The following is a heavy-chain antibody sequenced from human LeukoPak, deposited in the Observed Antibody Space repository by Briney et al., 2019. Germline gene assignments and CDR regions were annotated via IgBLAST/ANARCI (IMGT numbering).Heavy chain of an antibody. Sequence: GGSLRLSCVVSGFTVSRYYMGWVRQSPGKCLEWVAMTASDGGDRNYVDSVKGRFTIYRDNSKNTLYLQMNSLAAEDTAVYYCAFLIREPQHWGQGTLVTVSS. V-gene: IGHV3-7*01. D-gene: IGHD1-26*01. CDR1: GFTVSRYY. CDR2: TASDGGDR. CDR3: AFLIREPQH. J-gene: IGHJ1*01.